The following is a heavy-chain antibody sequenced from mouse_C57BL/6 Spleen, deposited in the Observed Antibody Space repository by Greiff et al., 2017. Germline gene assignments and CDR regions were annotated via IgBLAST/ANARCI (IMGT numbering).Heavy chain of an antibody. CDR2: IYPGDGDT. CDR3: ARGDSSYLDY. J-gene: IGHJ2*01. V-gene: IGHV1-82*01. Sequence: VQLQQSGPELVKPGASVKISCKASGYAFSSSWMNWVKQRPGKGLEWIGRIYPGDGDTNYNGKFKGKATLTADKSSSTAYMQLSSLTSEDSAVYFCARGDSSYLDYWGQGTTLTVSS. D-gene: IGHD1-1*01. CDR1: GYAFSSSW.